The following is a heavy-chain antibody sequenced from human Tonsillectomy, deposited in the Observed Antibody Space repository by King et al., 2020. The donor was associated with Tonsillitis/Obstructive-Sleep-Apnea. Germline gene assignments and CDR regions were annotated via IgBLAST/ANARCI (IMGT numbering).Heavy chain of an antibody. V-gene: IGHV2-5*02. CDR3: ARASELVDAFDI. CDR2: IYWDDAK. D-gene: IGHD6-6*01. Sequence: TLKESGRTLVKPTQTLTLTCTFSGFSLSTSGVGVNWIRQPPGKALEWLALIYWDDAKRYSPSLESRHTITKDTSKNQVVLTMTNMDPVDTATYYCARASELVDAFDIWGQGTMVTVSS. J-gene: IGHJ3*02. CDR1: GFSLSTSGVG.